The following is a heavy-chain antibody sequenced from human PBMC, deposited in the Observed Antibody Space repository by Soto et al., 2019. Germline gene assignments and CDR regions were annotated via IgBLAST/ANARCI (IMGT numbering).Heavy chain of an antibody. J-gene: IGHJ6*02. CDR2: INPSGGST. CDR1: GYTFTSYY. CDR3: ARVWVGSLGSNLYPSDYYYYGMDV. V-gene: IGHV1-46*01. D-gene: IGHD3-10*01. Sequence: ASVKVSCKASGYTFTSYYMHWVRQAPGQGLEWMGIINPSGGSTSYAQKFQGRVTMTRDTSTSTVYMELSSLRSEDTAVYYCARVWVGSLGSNLYPSDYYYYGMDVWCQATTVIVSS.